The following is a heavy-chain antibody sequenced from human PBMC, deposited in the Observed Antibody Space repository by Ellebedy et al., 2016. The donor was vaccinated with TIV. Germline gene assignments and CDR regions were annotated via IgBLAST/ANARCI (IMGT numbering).Heavy chain of an antibody. V-gene: IGHV1-3*01. CDR3: ARAFLLVVAATDNWFDS. CDR2: SNSCRGNT. J-gene: IGHJ5*01. D-gene: IGHD2-15*01. Sequence: ASVQVSCKASGYTLTSYTIHWLRQSDRQRLDRMVGSNSCRGNTKYSQKFLGRVTINRDTSASTAYMELSSLRSEDTAVYYCARAFLLVVAATDNWFDSWGQGTLVTVSS. CDR1: GYTLTSYT.